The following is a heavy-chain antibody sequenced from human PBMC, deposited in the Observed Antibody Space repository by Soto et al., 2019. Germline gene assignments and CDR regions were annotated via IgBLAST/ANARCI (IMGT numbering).Heavy chain of an antibody. Sequence: GASVKVSCKASGETFTTYDINWVRQATGHGLEWMGWINPNSGNIGYAQRFQGRVTMTRDTAIRTAYMEVSSVRSDDTAVYYCARGRASGSYYLLDYWGQGTLVTVSS. CDR1: GETFTTYD. D-gene: IGHD3-10*01. CDR3: ARGRASGSYYLLDY. J-gene: IGHJ4*02. CDR2: INPNSGNI. V-gene: IGHV1-8*01.